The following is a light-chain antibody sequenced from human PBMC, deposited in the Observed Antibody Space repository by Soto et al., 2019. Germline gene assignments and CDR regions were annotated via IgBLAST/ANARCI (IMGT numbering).Light chain of an antibody. CDR1: QYINTR. Sequence: EIVLTQSPATLSSFPGDRVTLSCRASQYINTRLAWYQHRPGQAPRLLIYQTSIRAAGIPARFIGSGSGTDFTLTISSLEPEDFAVYYCQQRQYWPPITFGQGTRLEIK. J-gene: IGKJ5*01. CDR3: QQRQYWPPIT. V-gene: IGKV3-11*01. CDR2: QTS.